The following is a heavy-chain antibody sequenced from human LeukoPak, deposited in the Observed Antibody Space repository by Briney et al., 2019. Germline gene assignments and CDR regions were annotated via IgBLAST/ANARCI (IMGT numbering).Heavy chain of an antibody. CDR2: IYYNEIT. D-gene: IGHD3-10*01. CDR1: GGSISTSNY. Sequence: SETLSLTCTVSGGSISTSNYWSWFRQPPGKGLEWIGYIYYNEITNYNPSLKSRITLSVDTSENQFSLKVNSVTAADTAVYYCARGGETGLAHWGQGTLVTVSS. CDR3: ARGGETGLAH. V-gene: IGHV4-59*01. J-gene: IGHJ4*02.